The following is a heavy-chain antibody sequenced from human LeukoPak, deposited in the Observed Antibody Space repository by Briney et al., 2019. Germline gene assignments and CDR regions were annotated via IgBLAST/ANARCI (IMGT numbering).Heavy chain of an antibody. Sequence: SETLSLTCTVSGASTSSTSHYWDWIRQPPGKGLEWIGSIYYSGSTSYNPSLKSRVTISLDTSRNQFSLQLSSVTAADTAVYYCARDYYDSSGYRDAFDIWGQGTMVTVSS. CDR1: GASTSSTSHY. D-gene: IGHD3-22*01. CDR2: IYYSGST. V-gene: IGHV4-39*07. CDR3: ARDYYDSSGYRDAFDI. J-gene: IGHJ3*02.